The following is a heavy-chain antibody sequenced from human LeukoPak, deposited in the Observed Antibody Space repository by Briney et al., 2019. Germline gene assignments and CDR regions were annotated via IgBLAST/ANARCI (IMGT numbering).Heavy chain of an antibody. D-gene: IGHD3-16*01. CDR2: ISGGGDTS. J-gene: IGHJ6*03. CDR1: GFTFNNYA. CDR3: AKNAGDGGYYYYMDV. V-gene: IGHV3-23*01. Sequence: PGGSLILSCAASGFTFNNYAMSWVRQAPGKGLEWVSSISGGGDTSYYADSVRGRFTISRDTSKNMLFLQIDSLRAEDTAIYYCAKNAGDGGYYYYMDVWGKGTTVTVSS.